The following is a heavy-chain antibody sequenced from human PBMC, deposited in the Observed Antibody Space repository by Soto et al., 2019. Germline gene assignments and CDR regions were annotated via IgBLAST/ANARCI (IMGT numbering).Heavy chain of an antibody. CDR2: IDGSGYT. Sequence: KTSETLSLTCTVSGGSISTGGYYWSWIRQYPGKGLEWLGYIDGSGYTFYNPPLQSRLTLSMDTSKNQFSLKLSSATAADTAVYFCARKQAGFFYGIDYWGQGTLVTVSS. CDR1: GGSISTGGYY. D-gene: IGHD3-3*01. V-gene: IGHV4-31*03. J-gene: IGHJ4*02. CDR3: ARKQAGFFYGIDY.